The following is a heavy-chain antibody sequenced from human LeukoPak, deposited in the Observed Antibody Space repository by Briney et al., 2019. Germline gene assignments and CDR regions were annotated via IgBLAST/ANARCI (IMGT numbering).Heavy chain of an antibody. D-gene: IGHD3-22*01. CDR3: AKDISYDSSGYLN. V-gene: IGHV3-53*05. J-gene: IGHJ4*02. Sequence: GGSLRLSCAASGFIVSNMYMSWVRQAPGKGLEWVSVIYSGGSTYYADSVKGRFTISRDNAKNSLYLQMNSLRAEDTALYYCAKDISYDSSGYLNWGQGTLVTVSS. CDR2: IYSGGST. CDR1: GFIVSNMY.